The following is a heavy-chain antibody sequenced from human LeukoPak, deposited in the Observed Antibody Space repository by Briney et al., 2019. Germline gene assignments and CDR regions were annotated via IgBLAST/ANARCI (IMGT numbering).Heavy chain of an antibody. CDR3: ARALVAGATGGN. Sequence: PGGSLRLSCAASGFTFSSYSMNWVRQAPGKGLEWVSSISSSSSYIYYADSVKGRFTISRDNAKNSLYLQMNSLRAEDTAVYYCARALVAGATGGNWGQGTLVTVSS. CDR2: ISSSSSYI. D-gene: IGHD1-26*01. CDR1: GFTFSSYS. V-gene: IGHV3-21*01. J-gene: IGHJ4*02.